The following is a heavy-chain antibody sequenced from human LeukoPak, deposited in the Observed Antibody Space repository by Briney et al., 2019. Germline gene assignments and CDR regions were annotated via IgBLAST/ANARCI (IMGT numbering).Heavy chain of an antibody. Sequence: PSETLSLTCTVSGYSISSGYYWGWIRQPPGKGLEWIGSIYHSGSTYYNPSLKSRVTISVDTSKNQFSLKLSSVTAADTAVYYCARHPLYDYVWGSYRSQYYFDYWGQGTLVTVSS. D-gene: IGHD3-16*02. CDR2: IYHSGST. J-gene: IGHJ4*02. CDR1: GYSISSGYY. V-gene: IGHV4-38-2*02. CDR3: ARHPLYDYVWGSYRSQYYFDY.